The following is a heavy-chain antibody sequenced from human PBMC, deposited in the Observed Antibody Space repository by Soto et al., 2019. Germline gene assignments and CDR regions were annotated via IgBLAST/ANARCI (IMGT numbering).Heavy chain of an antibody. CDR2: IYYIGST. V-gene: IGHV4-31*03. CDR1: GGSISSGGYY. Sequence: SETLSLTCTVSGGSISSGGYYWNWIRQHPGKGLEWIGYIYYIGSTYYNPSLKSRVTISLDTSKNQFSLKLSSVTAADTAVYYCPRSVFPWGQGTLVTVSS. CDR3: PRSVFP. J-gene: IGHJ5*02.